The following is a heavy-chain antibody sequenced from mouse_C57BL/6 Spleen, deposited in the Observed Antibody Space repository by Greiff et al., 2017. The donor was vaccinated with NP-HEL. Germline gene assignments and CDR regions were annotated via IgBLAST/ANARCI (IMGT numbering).Heavy chain of an antibody. CDR1: GYTFTDYN. Sequence: EVQLQQSGPELVKPGASVKIPCKASGYTFTDYNMDWVKQSHGKSLEWIGDINPNNGGTIYNQKFKGKATLTVDKSSSTAYMELRSLTSEDTAVYYCARPHYYGSSSYAMDDWGQGTSVTVSS. J-gene: IGHJ4*01. V-gene: IGHV1-18*01. CDR2: INPNNGGT. D-gene: IGHD1-1*01. CDR3: ARPHYYGSSSYAMDD.